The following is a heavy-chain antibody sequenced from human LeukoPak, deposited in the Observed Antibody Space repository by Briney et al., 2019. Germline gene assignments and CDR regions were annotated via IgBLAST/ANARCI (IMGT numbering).Heavy chain of an antibody. CDR1: GFTFSSYW. V-gene: IGHV3-7*01. CDR2: IKQDGSEK. Sequence: GGSLRLSCAASGFTFSSYWMSWVRQAPRKGLEWVANIKQDGSEKYYVDSVKGRFTISRDNAKNSLSLQMNSLRAEDTAVYYCARQRGSGCLDYWGQGTLVTVSS. CDR3: ARQRGSGCLDY. J-gene: IGHJ4*02. D-gene: IGHD6-19*01.